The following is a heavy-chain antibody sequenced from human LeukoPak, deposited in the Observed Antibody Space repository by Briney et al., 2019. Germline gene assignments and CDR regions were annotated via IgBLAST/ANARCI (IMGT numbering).Heavy chain of an antibody. CDR3: ASHYDSSGYSHDAFDI. D-gene: IGHD3-22*01. CDR1: GGSISSYY. CDR2: IYYSGST. V-gene: IGHV4-59*08. J-gene: IGHJ3*02. Sequence: SETLSLTCTVSGGSISSYYWSWIRQPPGKGLEWIGYIYYSGSTNYNPSLKSRVTISVDTSKNQFSLKLSSVTAADTAVYYCASHYDSSGYSHDAFDIWGQGTMVTVSS.